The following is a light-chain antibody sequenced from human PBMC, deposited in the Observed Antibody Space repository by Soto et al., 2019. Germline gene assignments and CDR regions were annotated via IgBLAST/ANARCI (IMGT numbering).Light chain of an antibody. J-gene: IGKJ1*01. Sequence: DIQMTQSPSSLSASVGDRVTITCRASQSVSRYLGWYQQKPGNAPKLLIYAASSLKSGVPARFSGSGSGTDFTLTISSLQPEDFATYYCLQSHSTPKTFGQGTKVDIK. CDR3: LQSHSTPKT. CDR1: QSVSRY. V-gene: IGKV1-39*01. CDR2: AAS.